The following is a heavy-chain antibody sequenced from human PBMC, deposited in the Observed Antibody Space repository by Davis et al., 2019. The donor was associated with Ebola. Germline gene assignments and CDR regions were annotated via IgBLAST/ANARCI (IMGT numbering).Heavy chain of an antibody. CDR2: IYPGDSDT. CDR1: GYSFTSYW. D-gene: IGHD3-22*01. Sequence: KVSCKGSGYSFTSYWIGWVRQMPGKGLEWMGIIYPGDSDTRYSPSFQGQVTISADKSISTAYLQWSSLKASDTAMYYCATSLYYYDSSGYYPDYWGQGTLVTVSS. CDR3: ATSLYYYDSSGYYPDY. J-gene: IGHJ4*02. V-gene: IGHV5-51*01.